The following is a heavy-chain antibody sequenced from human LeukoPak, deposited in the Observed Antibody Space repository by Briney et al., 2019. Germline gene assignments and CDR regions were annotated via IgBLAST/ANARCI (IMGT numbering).Heavy chain of an antibody. V-gene: IGHV4-59*01. J-gene: IGHJ6*03. CDR2: IYYSGGT. D-gene: IGHD4-17*01. Sequence: SETLSLTCTVSGGSISSYYWSRIRQPPGKGLEWIGSIYYSGGTNYNPSLKIRVTISVDTSKNQFSLKLGSVTAADTAVYYCASITFTTVTRLPYYYYYYRDVWGKGTTVTVSS. CDR3: ASITFTTVTRLPYYYYYYRDV. CDR1: GGSISSYY.